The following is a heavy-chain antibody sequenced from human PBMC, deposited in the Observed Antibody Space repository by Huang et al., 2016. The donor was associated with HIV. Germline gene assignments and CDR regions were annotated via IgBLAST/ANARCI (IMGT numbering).Heavy chain of an antibody. CDR1: GFTFRDHP. Sequence: QVQLVESGGGVVQPGRSLRLSCAVSGFTFRDHPMHWVRQATGKGLEGVAVISFDGRNKFYADFVRGRFTISRDNSKNILYLQLNSLTPADTSIYYCARDTTTVAGLDFWGQGALVTVSS. CDR2: ISFDGRNK. CDR3: ARDTTTVAGLDF. V-gene: IGHV3-30*14. J-gene: IGHJ4*02. D-gene: IGHD6-19*01.